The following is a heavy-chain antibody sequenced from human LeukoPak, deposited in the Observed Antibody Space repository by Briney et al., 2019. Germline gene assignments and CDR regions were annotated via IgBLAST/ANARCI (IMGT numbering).Heavy chain of an antibody. J-gene: IGHJ4*02. CDR2: INPNSGGT. V-gene: IGHV1-2*06. Sequence: ASVKVSCKASGYTFTGYYMHWVRQAPGQGLEWMGRINPNSGGTNYAQKFQGRVTMTRDTSISTACMELSRLRSDDTAVYYCARSPRYCSGGSCYSWLIDYWGQGTLVTVSS. CDR1: GYTFTGYY. D-gene: IGHD2-15*01. CDR3: ARSPRYCSGGSCYSWLIDY.